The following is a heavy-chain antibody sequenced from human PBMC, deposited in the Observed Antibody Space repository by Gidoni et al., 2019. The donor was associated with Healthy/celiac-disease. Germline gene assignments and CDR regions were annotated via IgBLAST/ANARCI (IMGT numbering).Heavy chain of an antibody. V-gene: IGHV3-30*18. CDR3: AKGRTEMVYAISHAFDI. J-gene: IGHJ3*02. CDR2: ISYDGSNK. Sequence: QVQLVESGGGVVQPGRSLSLSCAASGFPFSSYGMHWVRQAPGKGLEWVAVISYDGSNKYYADSVKGRFTISRDNFKNTLYLQMNSLRAEDTAVYYCAKGRTEMVYAISHAFDIWGQGTMVTVSS. CDR1: GFPFSSYG. D-gene: IGHD2-8*01.